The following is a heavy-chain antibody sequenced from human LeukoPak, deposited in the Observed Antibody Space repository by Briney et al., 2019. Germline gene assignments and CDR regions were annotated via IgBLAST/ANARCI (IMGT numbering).Heavy chain of an antibody. V-gene: IGHV1-2*02. CDR2: INPNSGGT. CDR1: GYTFTGYY. Sequence: ASVKVSCKASGYTFTGYYMHWVRQAPGQGLEWMGWINPNSGGTNYAQKFQGRVTMTRDTSISTAYMELSRLRSDDTAVYYCARDLIEVLAAAGKVKGHNWFDPWGQGTLVTVSS. CDR3: ARDLIEVLAAAGKVKGHNWFDP. D-gene: IGHD6-13*01. J-gene: IGHJ5*02.